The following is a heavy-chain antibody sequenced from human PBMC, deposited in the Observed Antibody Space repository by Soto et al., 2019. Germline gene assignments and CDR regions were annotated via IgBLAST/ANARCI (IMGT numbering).Heavy chain of an antibody. V-gene: IGHV1-18*01. CDR3: ARDLKWSGRAAHAFAI. CDR2: ISAYNGNT. D-gene: IGHD2-15*01. CDR1: GYTFTRYG. Sequence: ASGKVSCKASGYTFTRYGISWGRQAPGQGLEWMGWISAYNGNTNYAQKLQGRVTMTTDTSTSTAYMELRSLRSDDTAVYYCARDLKWSGRAAHAFAISGQGTIVTVSS. J-gene: IGHJ3*02.